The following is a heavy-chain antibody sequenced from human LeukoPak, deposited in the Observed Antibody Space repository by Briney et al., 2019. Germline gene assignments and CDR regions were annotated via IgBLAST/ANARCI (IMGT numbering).Heavy chain of an antibody. CDR1: GFTFGDYY. D-gene: IGHD3-16*01. CDR3: ARYRVITNNYFDS. J-gene: IGHJ4*02. CDR2: ISNSGNTI. Sequence: GGSLRLSCAASGFTFGDYYMTWIRQAPGKGLEWVSYISNSGNTIKEADSVKGRFTISRDNAQNSLFLQMKSLRAEDTAVYYCARYRVITNNYFDSWGQGTLVTVSS. V-gene: IGHV3-11*01.